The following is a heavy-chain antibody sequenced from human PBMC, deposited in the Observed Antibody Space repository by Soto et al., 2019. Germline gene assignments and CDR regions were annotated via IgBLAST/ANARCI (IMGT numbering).Heavy chain of an antibody. D-gene: IGHD4-17*01. J-gene: IGHJ4*02. CDR2: IIPIFGTA. Sequence: QVQLVQSGAEVKKPGSSVKVSCKASGGTFSSYAISWVRQAPGQGLEWMGGIIPIFGTANYAKKFQGRVTITADESTSTAYMELSSLRSEDTAVYYCARDRDYGDYEGEWDDYWGQGTLVTVSS. V-gene: IGHV1-69*01. CDR1: GGTFSSYA. CDR3: ARDRDYGDYEGEWDDY.